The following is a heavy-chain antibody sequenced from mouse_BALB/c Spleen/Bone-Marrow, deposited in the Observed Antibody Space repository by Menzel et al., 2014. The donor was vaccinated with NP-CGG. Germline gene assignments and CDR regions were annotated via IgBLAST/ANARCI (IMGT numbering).Heavy chain of an antibody. CDR1: GYAFSVYW. J-gene: IGHJ2*01. CDR3: ARGGISVDY. Sequence: QVQLQQSGAELVRPGSSVKISCKASGYAFSVYWMSWVKQRPGQGLEWIGQIYPGDGDTNYNGKFKGRATLTADKSSSTAYMQLSSLTSEDSAVYFCARGGISVDYWGQGTTLTVSS. CDR2: IYPGDGDT. V-gene: IGHV1-80*01.